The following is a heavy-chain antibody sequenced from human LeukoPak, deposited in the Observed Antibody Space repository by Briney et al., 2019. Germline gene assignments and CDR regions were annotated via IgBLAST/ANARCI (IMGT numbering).Heavy chain of an antibody. Sequence: GGSLRLSCAASGFTFSSYSMNWVRQASGKGLEWVSGITPDAGRTYYADSVKGRFTIYRDNSKNTVYLQMNSLGAEDTAVYYCVQDWAWGAFGYWGQGTLVTVSS. D-gene: IGHD7-27*01. CDR3: VQDWAWGAFGY. CDR2: ITPDAGRT. V-gene: IGHV3-23*01. CDR1: GFTFSSYS. J-gene: IGHJ4*02.